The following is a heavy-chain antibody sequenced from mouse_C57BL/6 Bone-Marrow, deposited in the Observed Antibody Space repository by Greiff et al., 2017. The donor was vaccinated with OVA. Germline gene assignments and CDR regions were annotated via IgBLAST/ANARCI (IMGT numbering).Heavy chain of an antibody. V-gene: IGHV1-69*01. CDR1: GYTFTSYW. D-gene: IGHD6-1*01. J-gene: IGHJ1*03. CDR2: LAPSNSYT. CDR3: AKGQDWYFDV. Sequence: QVQLQQPGAELVMPGASVKLSCKASGYTFTSYWLHWVKQRPGPGLEWIGELAPSNSYTNYNQKFKGKSTLTVDESSSTAYMQLSSLTSEDTAVYYCAKGQDWYFDVWGTGTTVTVSS.